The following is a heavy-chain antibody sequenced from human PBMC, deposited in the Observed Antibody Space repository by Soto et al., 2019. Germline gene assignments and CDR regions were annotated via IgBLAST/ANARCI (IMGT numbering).Heavy chain of an antibody. V-gene: IGHV4-31*03. D-gene: IGHD2-8*01. J-gene: IGHJ6*03. CDR2: IYYSGST. CDR3: AXDXVSVPYYYMDV. CDR1: GGSISSGGYY. Sequence: QVQLQESGPGLVKPSQTLSLTCTVSGGSISSGGYYWSXXRQHXGKGLEWIGYIYYSGSTYYNPSLKSRVTISVDTSKNXFXLXLSSVTAADTAXXXXAXDXVSVPYYYMDVWGKGTTVTVSS.